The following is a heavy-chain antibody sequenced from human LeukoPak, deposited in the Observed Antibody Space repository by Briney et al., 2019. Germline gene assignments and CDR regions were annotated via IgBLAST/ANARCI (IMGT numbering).Heavy chain of an antibody. D-gene: IGHD3-3*01. J-gene: IGHJ4*02. V-gene: IGHV3-23*01. CDR1: GFTFSSYA. CDR3: AKDFWYGYHFDC. CDR2: ISGSGGST. Sequence: GGSLRLSCAASGFTFSSYAMSWVRQAPGKGLEWVSAISGSGGSTHYADSVKGRFTISRDNSKNTLYLQMNSLRAEDTAVYYCAKDFWYGYHFDCWGQGTLVTVSS.